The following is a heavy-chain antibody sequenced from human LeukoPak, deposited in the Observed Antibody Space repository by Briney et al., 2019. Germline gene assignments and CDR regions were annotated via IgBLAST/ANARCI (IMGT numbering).Heavy chain of an antibody. V-gene: IGHV3-43D*04. Sequence: GGSLRLSCAASGFTLEDYAMRWVRQAPGKSLEWVSLISWDGGSTYYAHSVKGRFTISRDNSKNSLYLQMNSLRAADTDLYYCANDTSVVEPWQQLDHFDYWGQGTLVTVSS. J-gene: IGHJ4*02. D-gene: IGHD6-13*01. CDR1: GFTLEDYA. CDR2: ISWDGGST. CDR3: ANDTSVVEPWQQLDHFDY.